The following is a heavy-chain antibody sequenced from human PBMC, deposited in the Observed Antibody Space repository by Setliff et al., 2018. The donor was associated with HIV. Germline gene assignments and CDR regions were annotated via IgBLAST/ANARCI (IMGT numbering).Heavy chain of an antibody. CDR1: GVSFSGYY. Sequence: PSVTLSLTCAVYGVSFSGYYWNWIRQTPGKGLEWIGEIDHSGSTNYNPSLKSRVTISLDTSKNQFSLRLTSVTAADTAVYYCARGVYSSGWYLLTRLDPWGQGVLVTVSS. J-gene: IGHJ5*02. V-gene: IGHV4-34*01. CDR2: IDHSGST. D-gene: IGHD6-19*01. CDR3: ARGVYSSGWYLLTRLDP.